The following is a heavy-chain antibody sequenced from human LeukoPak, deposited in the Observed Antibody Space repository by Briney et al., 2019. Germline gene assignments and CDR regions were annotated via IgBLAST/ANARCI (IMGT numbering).Heavy chain of an antibody. Sequence: SETLSLTCTVSGGSISNYYWSWIRQPPGKRLEWIGYIYYSGSGNYNPSLKSPVTISVDTSKNQFSLKLSSVTAADTAVYYCAREPLITMIVVAKGGGPGDAFDIWGQGTMVTVSS. CDR2: IYYSGSG. V-gene: IGHV4-59*12. J-gene: IGHJ3*02. D-gene: IGHD3-22*01. CDR1: GGSISNYY. CDR3: AREPLITMIVVAKGGGPGDAFDI.